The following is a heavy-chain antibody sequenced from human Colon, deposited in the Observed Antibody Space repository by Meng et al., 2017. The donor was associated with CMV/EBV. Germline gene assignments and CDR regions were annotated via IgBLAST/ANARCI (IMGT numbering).Heavy chain of an antibody. J-gene: IGHJ6*02. D-gene: IGHD3-22*01. CDR1: GFTFSSYG. V-gene: IGHV3-30*02. CDR2: IRYDGSNK. CDR3: AKHLGVVVYYYYGMDV. Sequence: GGSLRLSCAASGFTFSSYGMHWVRQAPGKGLEWVAFIRYDGSNKYYADSVKGRFTISRDNSKNTLYLQMNSLRAEDTAVYYCAKHLGVVVYYYYGMDVWGQGTTVTVSS.